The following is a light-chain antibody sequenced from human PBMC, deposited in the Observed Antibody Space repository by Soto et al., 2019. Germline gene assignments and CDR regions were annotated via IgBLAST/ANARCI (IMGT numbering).Light chain of an antibody. CDR2: KAS. Sequence: DIQMTQSPSTLSASVGDRVTITCRASQSISSWLAWYQQKPGKAPKLLIYKASSLESGVPSRFSGSGSGTDFTLTISSLQPDDFATYYCQQYNSYSWTFGLRTKVEIK. CDR3: QQYNSYSWT. J-gene: IGKJ1*01. V-gene: IGKV1-5*03. CDR1: QSISSW.